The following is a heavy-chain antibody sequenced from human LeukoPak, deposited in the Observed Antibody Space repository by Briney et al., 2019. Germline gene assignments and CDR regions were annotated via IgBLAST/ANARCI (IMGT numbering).Heavy chain of an antibody. D-gene: IGHD6-13*01. CDR3: AREARIAAAGFDY. CDR1: GYTFTSYG. CDR2: ISAYNGNT. Sequence: GASVKVSCKASGYTFTSYGISWVRQAPGQGLEWMGWISAYNGNTNYAQKLQGRVTITRDTSASTAYMELSSLRSEDMAVYYCAREARIAAAGFDYWGQGTLVTVSS. J-gene: IGHJ4*02. V-gene: IGHV1-18*03.